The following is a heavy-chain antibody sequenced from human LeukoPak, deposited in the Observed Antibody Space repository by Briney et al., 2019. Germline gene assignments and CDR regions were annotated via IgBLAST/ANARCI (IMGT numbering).Heavy chain of an antibody. Sequence: GGSLRLSCAASGFTFSNYGMNWVRQAPGKGLEWVSVVSSSSIHIYYADSVKGRFTISRDNAKNSLYPQMNSLRAEDTAVYYCARHLGGIVAYAFDIWGQGTMVTVSS. CDR2: VSSSSIHI. V-gene: IGHV3-21*01. J-gene: IGHJ3*02. CDR3: ARHLGGIVAYAFDI. D-gene: IGHD5-12*01. CDR1: GFTFSNYG.